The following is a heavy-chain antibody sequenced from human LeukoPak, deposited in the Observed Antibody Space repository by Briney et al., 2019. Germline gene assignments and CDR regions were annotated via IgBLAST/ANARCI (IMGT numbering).Heavy chain of an antibody. CDR2: IYYSGST. J-gene: IGHJ4*02. V-gene: IGHV4-59*01. CDR3: ARDTVANMGYFGY. CDR1: GGSISSYY. D-gene: IGHD5-12*01. Sequence: SETLSLTCTVSGGSISSYYWSWIRQPPGKGLEWIGYIYYSGSTNYNPSLKSRVTISVDTSKNQFSLKLSSVTAADTAVYYCARDTVANMGYFGYWGQGTLVTVSS.